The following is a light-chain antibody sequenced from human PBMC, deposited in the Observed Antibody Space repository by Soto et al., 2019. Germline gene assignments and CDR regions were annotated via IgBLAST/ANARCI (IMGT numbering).Light chain of an antibody. Sequence: QSVLTQPPSMSGAPGQRVTISCTGSSSNIGAGYDVHWYRQLPGTAPKLLIYGNSNRPSGVPDRFSGSKSGNTASLTVSGLQAEDEADYYCSSYAGINNLVFGGGTKLTVL. V-gene: IGLV1-40*01. J-gene: IGLJ2*01. CDR2: GNS. CDR1: SSNIGAGYD. CDR3: SSYAGINNLV.